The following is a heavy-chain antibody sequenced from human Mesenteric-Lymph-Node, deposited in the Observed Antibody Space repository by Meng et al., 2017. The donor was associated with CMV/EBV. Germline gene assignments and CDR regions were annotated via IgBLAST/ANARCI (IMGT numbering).Heavy chain of an antibody. CDR1: GITVSTYY. CDR2: IYSGGST. Sequence: GESLKISCAASGITVSTYYMTWVRQAPGKGLEWVSIIYSGGSTYYADSVKGRFTISRDNSKNTVYLQMNSLRAEDTAVYYCARAISALDYWGQGTLVTVSS. V-gene: IGHV3-53*01. J-gene: IGHJ4*02. D-gene: IGHD2-2*02. CDR3: ARAISALDY.